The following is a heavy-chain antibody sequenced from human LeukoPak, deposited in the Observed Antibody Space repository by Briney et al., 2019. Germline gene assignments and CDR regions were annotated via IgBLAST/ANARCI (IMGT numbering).Heavy chain of an antibody. CDR3: ARDSSGYIHWFDP. Sequence: GESLKISCKGSGYSFTSYWIGWVRQMPGKGLEWMGIIYPGDSDTRYSPSFQGQVTISADKSISTAYPQWSSLKASDTAMYYCARDSSGYIHWFDPWGQGTLVTVSS. CDR1: GYSFTSYW. V-gene: IGHV5-51*01. D-gene: IGHD3-22*01. J-gene: IGHJ5*02. CDR2: IYPGDSDT.